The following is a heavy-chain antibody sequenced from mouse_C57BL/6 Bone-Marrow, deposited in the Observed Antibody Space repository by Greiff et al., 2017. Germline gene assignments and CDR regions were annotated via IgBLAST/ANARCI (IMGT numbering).Heavy chain of an antibody. V-gene: IGHV1-18*01. CDR3: ARSETRNYDDY. J-gene: IGHJ2*01. Sequence: VQLQQSGPELVKPGASVKMPCKASGYTFTDYNMDWVKQSHGKSLEWIGDINPNNGGTNYNQKFKGKATLTVDKSSSTAYMELRSLTSEDTAVYYCARSETRNYDDYWGQGTTLTVSS. CDR1: GYTFTDYN. CDR2: INPNNGGT.